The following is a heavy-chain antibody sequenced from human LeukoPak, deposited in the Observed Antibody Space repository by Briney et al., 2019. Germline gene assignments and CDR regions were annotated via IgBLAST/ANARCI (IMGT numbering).Heavy chain of an antibody. V-gene: IGHV1-18*01. CDR2: ISAYNGNT. J-gene: IGHJ5*02. Sequence: ASVKVSCKASGYTFTSYGISWVRQAPGQGLEWIGWISAYNGNTNYAQKLQGRVTMTTDTSTSTAYMELRSLRSDDTAVYYCASHPLGYCSSTSCLVRVNWFDPWGQGTLVTVSS. CDR3: ASHPLGYCSSTSCLVRVNWFDP. D-gene: IGHD2-2*01. CDR1: GYTFTSYG.